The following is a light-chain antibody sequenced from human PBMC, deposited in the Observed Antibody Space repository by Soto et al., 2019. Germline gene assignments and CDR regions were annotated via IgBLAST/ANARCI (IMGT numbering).Light chain of an antibody. J-gene: IGLJ2*01. V-gene: IGLV4-69*01. Sequence: QLVLTQSPSASASLGASVKLTCTLSSGHSSYAIAWHQQQPEKGPRYLMKLNSDGSHSKGDGIPDRFSGSSSGAERYLTISSLQSEDEDDYYCQTWGSYVIFGGGTKLTVL. CDR3: QTWGSYVI. CDR1: SGHSSYA. CDR2: LNSDGSH.